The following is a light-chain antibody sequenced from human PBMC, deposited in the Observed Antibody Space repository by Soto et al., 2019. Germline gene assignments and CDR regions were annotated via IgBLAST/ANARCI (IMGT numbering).Light chain of an antibody. CDR3: QQYSSWPPWT. V-gene: IGKV3-15*01. Sequence: EIVMTQSPATLSVSPGERATLPCRASQSVSSNLAWYQQKPGQAPRLLIYGASARATGIPARFSGSGSGTEFTLTISSLESEDSAVYYCQQYSSWPPWTFGQGTKVDI. CDR1: QSVSSN. CDR2: GAS. J-gene: IGKJ1*01.